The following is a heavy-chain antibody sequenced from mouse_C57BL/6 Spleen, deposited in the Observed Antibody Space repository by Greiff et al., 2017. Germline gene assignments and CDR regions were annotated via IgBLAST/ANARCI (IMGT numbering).Heavy chain of an antibody. Sequence: VQLVESGAELVRPGASVTLSCKASGYTFTDYEMHWVKQTPVHGLEWIGAIDPETGGTAYNQKFKGKAILTADKSSSTAYMELRSLTSEDSAVYYCTRYSYGSPFDYWGQGTTLTVSS. V-gene: IGHV1-15*01. CDR2: IDPETGGT. J-gene: IGHJ2*01. CDR1: GYTFTDYE. CDR3: TRYSYGSPFDY. D-gene: IGHD1-1*01.